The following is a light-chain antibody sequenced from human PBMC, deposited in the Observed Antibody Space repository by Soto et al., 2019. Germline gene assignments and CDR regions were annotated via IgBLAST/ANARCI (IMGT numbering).Light chain of an antibody. V-gene: IGKV2-24*01. Sequence: DVVLTQTPLSSPVTLGQPASISCRSSQSLVHSDGNTYLSWLQQRPGQPPRLLLYQISNRFSGVPDRFSGSGAGTDFTLRISRVEAEDVAVDYCVQLAHFPRTFGQGTKVELQ. CDR3: VQLAHFPRT. J-gene: IGKJ1*01. CDR2: QIS. CDR1: QSLVHSDGNTY.